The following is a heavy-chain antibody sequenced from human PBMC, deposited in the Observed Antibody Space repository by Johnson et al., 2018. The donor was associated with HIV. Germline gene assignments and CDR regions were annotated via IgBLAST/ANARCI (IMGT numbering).Heavy chain of an antibody. J-gene: IGHJ3*02. V-gene: IGHV3-30-3*01. Sequence: QVQLVESGGGVVQPERSLRLSCAASGFSFSNYAIHWVRQAPGKGLECVAAISYDGGTTYYSDSVTGRSTISRDNSKNTLYLQLNSLRAEDTALYYCAGLAVRGSAGAFDIWGQGTLVTVSS. CDR3: AGLAVRGSAGAFDI. CDR2: ISYDGGTT. D-gene: IGHD3-10*01. CDR1: GFSFSNYA.